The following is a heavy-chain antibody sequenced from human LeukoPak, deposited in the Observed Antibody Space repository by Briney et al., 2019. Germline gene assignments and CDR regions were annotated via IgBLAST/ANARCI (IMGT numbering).Heavy chain of an antibody. CDR1: GFSFNIYA. V-gene: IGHV3-23*01. CDR2: IDRSGGST. D-gene: IGHD4-17*01. J-gene: IGHJ5*01. CDR3: ARGSHGEHDS. Sequence: ADSLRLSCAASGFSFNIYAMSWVRQAPGKGLEWVAAIDRSGGSTFYADSVKGRFTISKDNSKNTLYLQINSLRVDDTAIYYCARGSHGEHDSWGQGTLVTVSS.